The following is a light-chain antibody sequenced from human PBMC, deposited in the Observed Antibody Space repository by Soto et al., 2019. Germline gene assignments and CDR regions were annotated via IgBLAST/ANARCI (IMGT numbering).Light chain of an antibody. Sequence: QSALTQPASVSGSPGQSITVSCTGTSSDVGGSDHVNWYQQHPGKAPNLMIFDVSNRPSGVSTRFSGSKSGNAASLTISGLQAEDEADYYCNSYTSSSTDVFGTGTKLTVL. CDR3: NSYTSSSTDV. CDR1: SSDVGGSDH. V-gene: IGLV2-14*03. J-gene: IGLJ1*01. CDR2: DVS.